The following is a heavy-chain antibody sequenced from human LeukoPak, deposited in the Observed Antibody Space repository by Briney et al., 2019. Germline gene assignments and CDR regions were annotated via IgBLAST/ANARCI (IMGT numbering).Heavy chain of an antibody. CDR3: AKDFGYSSPIDY. D-gene: IGHD6-13*01. Sequence: GRSLRLSCAASGFTFSSYGMHWVRQAPGKGLEWVAVIWYDGSNKYYADSVKGRSTISRDNSKNTLYLQMNSLRAEDTAVYYCAKDFGYSSPIDYWGQGTLVTVSS. V-gene: IGHV3-33*06. J-gene: IGHJ4*02. CDR2: IWYDGSNK. CDR1: GFTFSSYG.